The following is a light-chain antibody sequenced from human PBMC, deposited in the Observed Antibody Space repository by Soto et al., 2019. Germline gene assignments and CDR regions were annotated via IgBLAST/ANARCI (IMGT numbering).Light chain of an antibody. V-gene: IGKV2D-29*02. J-gene: IGKJ5*01. Sequence: DGVMTQTPLSLSVAPGQPSSISCKSSQSLLHITGETFLFWYLQKPGQSPQLLIYEVSIRVSGVPDRFSGSGSGTDFTLEISRXETDDVGIYHCMQSTQLPPTFGQGTRLEIK. CDR3: MQSTQLPPT. CDR1: QSLLHITGETF. CDR2: EVS.